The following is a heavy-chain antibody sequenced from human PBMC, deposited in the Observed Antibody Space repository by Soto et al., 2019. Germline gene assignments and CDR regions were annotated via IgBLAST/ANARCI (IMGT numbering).Heavy chain of an antibody. D-gene: IGHD3-9*01. Sequence: QLQLQESGPGLVKPSETLSLTCTVSGDSISNSSRYWGWIRQPPGKGLGWIGSIFYSGSTYYNPSLESRVTISVDTSKNQFSLKLSSVTAADTAVYYCARGPASHYDILTECTWFDPWGQGTLVTVSS. CDR2: IFYSGST. V-gene: IGHV4-39*01. J-gene: IGHJ5*02. CDR3: ARGPASHYDILTECTWFDP. CDR1: GDSISNSSRY.